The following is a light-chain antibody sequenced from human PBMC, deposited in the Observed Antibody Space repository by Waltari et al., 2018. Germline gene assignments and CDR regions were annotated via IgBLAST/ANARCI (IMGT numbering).Light chain of an antibody. CDR3: ASYTSTSTLL. CDR1: SSDVGGYNY. V-gene: IGLV2-14*03. CDR2: DVN. J-gene: IGLJ3*02. Sequence: QSALTQPASVSGSPGQSITIFCTGTSSDVGGYNYVSWYQHYPGKAPKVIIYDVNELPSGISNRFSGSKSGNMASLTISGLQTEDEADYYCASYTSTSTLLFGGGTKLTVL.